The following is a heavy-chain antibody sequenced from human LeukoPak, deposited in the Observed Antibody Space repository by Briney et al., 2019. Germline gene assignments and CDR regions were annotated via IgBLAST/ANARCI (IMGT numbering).Heavy chain of an antibody. CDR1: GFIFSSYA. CDR3: AKDRGFYGGNSFDY. D-gene: IGHD4-23*01. J-gene: IGHJ4*02. Sequence: GGSLRLSCAGSGFIFSSYAMNWVRQAPGKGLEWVSLISGNGVSTYYADSVKGRFTISRDNSKNTLYPQMNSLRAEDTAVYYCAKDRGFYGGNSFDYWGQGTLVTVSS. CDR2: ISGNGVST. V-gene: IGHV3-23*01.